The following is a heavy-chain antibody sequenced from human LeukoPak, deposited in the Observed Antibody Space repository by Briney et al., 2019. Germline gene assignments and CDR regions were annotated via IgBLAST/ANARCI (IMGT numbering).Heavy chain of an antibody. J-gene: IGHJ4*02. Sequence: SETLSLTCTVSGGSITSSGYYWGWIRQPPGKGLEWLASIFYTGSTSYNPSLKSRVTISVDTSKTQFSLNLRSVTAADTAVYYCARLAGYCSGDSCYWDNCGQGTLVTVSS. V-gene: IGHV4-39*01. CDR3: ARLAGYCSGDSCYWDN. CDR1: GGSITSSGYY. CDR2: IFYTGST. D-gene: IGHD2-15*01.